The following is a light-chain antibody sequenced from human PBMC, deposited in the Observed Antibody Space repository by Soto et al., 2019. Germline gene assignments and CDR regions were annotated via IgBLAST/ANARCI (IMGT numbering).Light chain of an antibody. V-gene: IGKV3-15*01. Sequence: EIVMTQSPATLSVSPGGRATLSCRASQSISDTLAWYQQKPGQAPRLLIHGASTRAPGFPARFSGSGSGTDFTLTISSLKPEDFAVYYCQQYDNWPWTFGQGTKVDIK. CDR3: QQYDNWPWT. CDR1: QSISDT. CDR2: GAS. J-gene: IGKJ1*01.